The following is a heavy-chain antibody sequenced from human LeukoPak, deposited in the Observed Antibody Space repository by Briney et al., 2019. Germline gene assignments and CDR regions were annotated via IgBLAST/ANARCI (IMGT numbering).Heavy chain of an antibody. J-gene: IGHJ6*03. D-gene: IGHD6-13*01. CDR1: GGSISSSSYY. CDR3: ARIATAGIYYMDV. V-gene: IGHV4-39*01. CDR2: IYYSGST. Sequence: SETLSLTCTVSGGSISSSSYYWGWIRQPPGKGLEWIGSIYYSGSTYYNPSLKSRVTISVDTSKNQFSLKLSSVTAADTAVYYCARIATAGIYYMDVWGKGTTVTVSS.